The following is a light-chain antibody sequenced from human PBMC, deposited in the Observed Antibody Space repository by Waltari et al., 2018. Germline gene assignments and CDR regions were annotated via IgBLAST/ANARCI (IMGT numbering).Light chain of an antibody. CDR2: AAS. V-gene: IGKV1D-12*01. CDR3: QQGNTFPIT. J-gene: IGKJ5*01. Sequence: DIQMTQSPSSVSASVGDRVTITCRASQDIRTWLAWYQQKPGKAPKLLIYAASSLHSGVPSRLSGSGSGTDFTLTISSLQPEDFATYYCQQGNTFPITFGQGTRLDIK. CDR1: QDIRTW.